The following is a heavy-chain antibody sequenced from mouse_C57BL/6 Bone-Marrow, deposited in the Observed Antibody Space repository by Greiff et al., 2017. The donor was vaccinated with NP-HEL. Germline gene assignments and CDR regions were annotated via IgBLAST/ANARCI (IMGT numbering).Heavy chain of an antibody. J-gene: IGHJ3*01. CDR1: GYTFTSYD. CDR2: IYPRDGST. V-gene: IGHV1-85*01. D-gene: IGHD1-1*01. Sequence: VQLQQSGPELVKPGASVKLSCKASGYTFTSYDINWVKQRPGQGLEWIGWIYPRDGSTKYNEKFKGKATLTVDTSSSTAYMELHSLTSEDSAVYYGAREKYYYGPWFAYWGQGTLVTVSA. CDR3: AREKYYYGPWFAY.